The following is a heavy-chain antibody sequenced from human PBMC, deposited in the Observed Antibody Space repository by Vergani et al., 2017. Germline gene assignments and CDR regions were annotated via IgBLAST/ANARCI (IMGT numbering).Heavy chain of an antibody. CDR3: ARDIAVAGLGAAEKTRNYYYYGMDV. Sequence: QVQLQESGPGLVKPSETLSLTCTVSGGSISSYYWSWIRQPPGKGLEWIGYIYYSGSTNYNPSLKSRVTISVDTSKNQFSLKLSSVTAADTAVYYCARDIAVAGLGAAEKTRNYYYYGMDVWGQGTTVTVSS. V-gene: IGHV4-59*12. D-gene: IGHD6-19*01. CDR2: IYYSGST. J-gene: IGHJ6*02. CDR1: GGSISSYY.